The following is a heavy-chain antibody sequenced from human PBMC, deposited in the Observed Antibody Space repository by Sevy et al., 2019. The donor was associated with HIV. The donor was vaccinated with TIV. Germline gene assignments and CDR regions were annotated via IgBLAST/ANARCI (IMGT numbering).Heavy chain of an antibody. CDR2: IYHSGST. D-gene: IGHD6-6*01. CDR1: GYSISSGYY. Sequence: SETLSLTCAVSGYSISSGYYWGWIRQPPGKGLEGFGSIYHSGSTYYNPSLKSRVTISVDTSKNQFSLKLSSVTAADTAVYYCARAGSSSLRIHFDYWGQGTLVTVSS. V-gene: IGHV4-38-2*01. J-gene: IGHJ4*02. CDR3: ARAGSSSLRIHFDY.